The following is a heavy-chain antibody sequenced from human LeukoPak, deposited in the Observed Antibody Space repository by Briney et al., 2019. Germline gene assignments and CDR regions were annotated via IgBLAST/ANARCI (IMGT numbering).Heavy chain of an antibody. Sequence: ASVKVSCKASGYTFTGYYMHWVRQAPGQGLEWMGWINPNSGGTNYAQKFQGRVTMIRDPSTSTVYMELSSLRFEDTAVYYCARVDDYGGNSVGYWGRGTLVTVSS. CDR1: GYTFTGYY. V-gene: IGHV1-2*02. CDR2: INPNSGGT. D-gene: IGHD4-23*01. CDR3: ARVDDYGGNSVGY. J-gene: IGHJ4*02.